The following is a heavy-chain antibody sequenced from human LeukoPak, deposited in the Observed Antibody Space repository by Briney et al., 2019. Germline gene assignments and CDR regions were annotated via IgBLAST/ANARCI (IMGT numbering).Heavy chain of an antibody. V-gene: IGHV3-23*01. Sequence: GGSLRLSCAASGFTFSAYAMSWVRQAPGKGLEWVSGISGSGGRTYYADSVRGRFTIFRDNSKNTLHLQMNSLRAEDTAVYYCARCERKVGATTPYYYGMDVWGQGTTVTVSS. CDR3: ARCERKVGATTPYYYGMDV. D-gene: IGHD1-26*01. CDR2: ISGSGGRT. J-gene: IGHJ6*02. CDR1: GFTFSAYA.